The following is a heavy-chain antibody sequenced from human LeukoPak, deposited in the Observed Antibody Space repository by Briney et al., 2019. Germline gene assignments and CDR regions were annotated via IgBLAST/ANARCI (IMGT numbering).Heavy chain of an antibody. CDR3: ATTVYSGKYYFDY. CDR2: IKKDYSEK. CDR1: GFIFSSCW. D-gene: IGHD1-26*01. V-gene: IGHV3-7*03. J-gene: IGHJ4*02. Sequence: GGSLTLSCAVSGFIFSSCWMSWVRNAPGPGQERLANIKKDYSEKYYVDSVKGRFTISRDNSKNTLYLQRNSLRAEETAVYYCATTVYSGKYYFDYWGQGTLVTVSS.